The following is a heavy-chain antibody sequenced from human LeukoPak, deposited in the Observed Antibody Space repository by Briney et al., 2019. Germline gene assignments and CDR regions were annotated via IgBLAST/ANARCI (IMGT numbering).Heavy chain of an antibody. Sequence: GGSLRLSCAASGFTFDDYAMHWVRQAPGKGLEWVPGISWNSGSIGYADSVKGRFTISRGNAKNSLYLQMNSLRAEDTALYYCAKAGCSSTSCQVDVWGQGTTVTVSS. J-gene: IGHJ6*02. V-gene: IGHV3-9*01. CDR1: GFTFDDYA. CDR3: AKAGCSSTSCQVDV. CDR2: ISWNSGSI. D-gene: IGHD2-2*01.